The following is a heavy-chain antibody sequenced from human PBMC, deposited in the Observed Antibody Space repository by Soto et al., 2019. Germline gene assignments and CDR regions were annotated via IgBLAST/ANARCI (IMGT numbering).Heavy chain of an antibody. J-gene: IGHJ5*02. V-gene: IGHV3-23*01. CDR1: GFTLDSYA. CDR3: AKDRPPFVA. D-gene: IGHD3-3*02. CDR2: ISGSGVRT. Sequence: DVQLLESGGGLSQPGGSLRLSCAASGFTLDSYAMSWVRQAPGKGLEWVSDISGSGVRTHYADSVMGRLTISRDMSKNTLYLQMNSLRAADTAIYYCAKDRPPFVAWGQGALVTVSS.